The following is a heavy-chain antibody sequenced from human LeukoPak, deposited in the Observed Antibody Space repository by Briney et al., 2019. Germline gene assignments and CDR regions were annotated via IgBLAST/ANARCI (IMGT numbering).Heavy chain of an antibody. CDR3: ATGGRRYYAD. Sequence: PGGSLRLSCVVSGFMFSSNTMTWVRQAPGKGLEWVANIKEDGSEKHYVDSVKGRSTISRDNAKNSLYLQMNSLRAEDTAVYCCATGGRRYYADWGQGTLVTVSS. CDR2: IKEDGSEK. J-gene: IGHJ4*02. D-gene: IGHD2/OR15-2a*01. CDR1: GFMFSSNT. V-gene: IGHV3-7*01.